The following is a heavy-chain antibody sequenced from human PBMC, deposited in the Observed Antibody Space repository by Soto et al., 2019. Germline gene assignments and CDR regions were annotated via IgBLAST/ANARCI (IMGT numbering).Heavy chain of an antibody. V-gene: IGHV1-18*01. CDR2: ISAYNGNT. CDR3: ARLFYSSSWYTSPFDY. CDR1: GFTFSSYG. Sequence: GGSVKVSCQASGFTFSSYGISWVRQAPGQGLEWMGWISAYNGNTNYAQKLQGRVIMTTDTSTSTAYMELRSLRSDDTAVYYCARLFYSSSWYTSPFDYWGQGTLVTVSS. J-gene: IGHJ4*02. D-gene: IGHD6-13*01.